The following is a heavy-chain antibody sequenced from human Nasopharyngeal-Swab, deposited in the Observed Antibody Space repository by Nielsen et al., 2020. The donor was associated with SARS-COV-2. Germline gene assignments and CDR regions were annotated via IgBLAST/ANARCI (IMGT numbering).Heavy chain of an antibody. V-gene: IGHV1-18*01. CDR1: GYAFTLSL. D-gene: IGHD2-21*02. CDR2: ISAYIGNT. Sequence: ASVKVSCKASGYAFTLSLLLFFLPSPFPFLSFLFWISAYIGNTIYAQKLQGRVTMTPDTSTSTAYMELRSLRSDDTAVYYCARLYCGGDCSYYYYYGMDVWGQGTTVTVSS. J-gene: IGHJ6*02. CDR3: ARLYCGGDCSYYYYYGMDV.